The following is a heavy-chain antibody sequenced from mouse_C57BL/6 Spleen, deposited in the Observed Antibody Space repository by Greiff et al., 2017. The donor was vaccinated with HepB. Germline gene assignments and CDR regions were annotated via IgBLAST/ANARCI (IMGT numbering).Heavy chain of an antibody. J-gene: IGHJ3*01. CDR1: GYTFTNYY. CDR2: INPNNGGT. Sequence: VQLQQPGPELVKPGASVKLSCKASGYTFTNYYMHWVKQSQGKSLEWIGDINPNNGGTSYNQKFKGKAPLTVDTSSSTAYMELRSLTSEDAAVYYCAISGDGYYVAWFAYWGQGTLVTVSS. V-gene: IGHV1-26*01. CDR3: AISGDGYYVAWFAY. D-gene: IGHD2-3*01.